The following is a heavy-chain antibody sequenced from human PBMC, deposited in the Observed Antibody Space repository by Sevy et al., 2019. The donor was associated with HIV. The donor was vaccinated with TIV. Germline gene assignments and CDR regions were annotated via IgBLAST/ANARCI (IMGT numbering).Heavy chain of an antibody. V-gene: IGHV3-11*06. D-gene: IGHD1-7*01. CDR2: ISSGSTYR. CDR1: GFTFSDYY. Sequence: GGSLRLSCVASGFTFSDYYMTWIRQAPGKGLEWLSDISSGSTYRNYAASVKGRFTISRDNSKNSLYLQMDSLRAEDTAVYYCARDRRNYASQYFDSWGQGTRVTVS. CDR3: ARDRRNYASQYFDS. J-gene: IGHJ4*02.